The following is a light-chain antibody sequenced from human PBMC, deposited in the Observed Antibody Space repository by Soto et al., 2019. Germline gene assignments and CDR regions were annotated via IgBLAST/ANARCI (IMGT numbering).Light chain of an antibody. CDR1: QSVSSY. V-gene: IGKV3-11*01. CDR2: DAS. Sequence: EIVLTQSPATLSLSPGERATLSCRASQSVSSYLAWYQQKPGQAPRLLIYDASNRATGIPARFSGSGSGTDFPLPTSGLEPEDFAIYYCRQRSNWPPVIFGGGTKVEIK. CDR3: RQRSNWPPVI. J-gene: IGKJ4*01.